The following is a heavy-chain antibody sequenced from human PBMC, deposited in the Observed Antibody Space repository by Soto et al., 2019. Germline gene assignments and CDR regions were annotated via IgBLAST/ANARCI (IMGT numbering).Heavy chain of an antibody. CDR2: ISYDGSDK. D-gene: IGHD3-22*01. CDR3: ARDYYKYYDSSGYYRSPAY. CDR1: GFTFSSYA. V-gene: IGHV3-30-3*01. J-gene: IGHJ4*02. Sequence: GGSLRLACAASGFTFSSYAMHWVRQAPGKGLEWVALISYDGSDKDYADSVKGRFTISRDNSRNTLFLQMNSLRAEDTAVYYCARDYYKYYDSSGYYRSPAYWGQGTLVTVSS.